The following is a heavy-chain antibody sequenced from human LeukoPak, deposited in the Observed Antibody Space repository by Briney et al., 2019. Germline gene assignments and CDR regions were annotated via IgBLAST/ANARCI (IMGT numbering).Heavy chain of an antibody. CDR2: ISGSGGRT. V-gene: IGHV3-23*01. Sequence: GGSLRLSCAASGVTFSSYAMSWVRQSPGKGLEWVSGISGSGGRTYYADSVKGRFTISRDNSNNTLYLQMNSLRVDDTAVYYCANLGRGFIGYAPGGCWGQGTLVTVSS. D-gene: IGHD5-12*01. J-gene: IGHJ4*02. CDR1: GVTFSSYA. CDR3: ANLGRGFIGYAPGGC.